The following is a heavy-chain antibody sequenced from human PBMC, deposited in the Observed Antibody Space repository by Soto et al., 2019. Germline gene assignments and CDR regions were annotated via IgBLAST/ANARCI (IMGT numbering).Heavy chain of an antibody. V-gene: IGHV3-23*01. CDR1: VFTCSSYA. Sequence: GGSLRLSCAASVFTCSSYAMSWVRQAPGKGLEWVSAISGSGGSTYYADSVKGRFTISRDNSKNTLYLQMNSLRAEDTAVYYCAKARITMIVVVITPYFDYWGQGTLVTVSS. D-gene: IGHD3-22*01. CDR2: ISGSGGST. CDR3: AKARITMIVVVITPYFDY. J-gene: IGHJ4*02.